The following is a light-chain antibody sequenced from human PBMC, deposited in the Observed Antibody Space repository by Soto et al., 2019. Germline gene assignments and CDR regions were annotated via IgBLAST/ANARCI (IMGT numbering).Light chain of an antibody. J-gene: IGLJ2*01. CDR2: EVR. CDR3: SSYTRFSTLV. Sequence: QSALTQPASVSGSPGQSITISCTGTSSDVGAYNSVSWYQQHPDKAPKLIIYEVRHRPSWVSNRFSGSKSGHTASLTISGLQAEDEADYYCSSYTRFSTLVFGGGTKVTVL. CDR1: SSDVGAYNS. V-gene: IGLV2-14*01.